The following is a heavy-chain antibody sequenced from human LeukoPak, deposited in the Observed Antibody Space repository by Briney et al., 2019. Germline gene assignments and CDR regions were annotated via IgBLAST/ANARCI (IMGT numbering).Heavy chain of an antibody. CDR2: INEDGRGT. CDR1: EFTFSSYW. CDR3: ASPLPRQNYYYYMDV. V-gene: IGHV3-7*01. Sequence: GGSLRLSCAASEFTFSSYWMTWVRQAPGKGLEWVANINEDGRGTYYVDSVKGRFTISRDNAKNSVHLQMNSLRAEDTAVYYCASPLPRQNYYYYMDVWAKGPRSPSP. J-gene: IGHJ6*03.